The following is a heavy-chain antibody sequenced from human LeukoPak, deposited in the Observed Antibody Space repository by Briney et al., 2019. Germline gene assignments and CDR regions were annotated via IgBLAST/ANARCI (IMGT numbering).Heavy chain of an antibody. CDR2: IRYDGSNK. CDR3: AKGSTVVTPGGWYFDL. Sequence: GGSLRLSCAASGFTFSSYGMHWVRQAPGKALEWVAFIRYDGSNKYYADSVKGRFTISRDNSKNTLYLQMNSLRAEDTAVYYCAKGSTVVTPGGWYFDLWGRGTLVTVSS. J-gene: IGHJ2*01. V-gene: IGHV3-30*02. D-gene: IGHD4-23*01. CDR1: GFTFSSYG.